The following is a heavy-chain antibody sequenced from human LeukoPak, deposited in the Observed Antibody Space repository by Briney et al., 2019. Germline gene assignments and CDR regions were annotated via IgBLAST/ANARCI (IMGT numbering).Heavy chain of an antibody. CDR1: GGSFSGYY. J-gene: IGHJ4*02. CDR3: ARNSSPEAFDY. Sequence: SETLSLTCAVYGGSFSGYYWSWIRQPPGKGLEWIGEINHSGCTNYNPSLKSRVTISVDTSKNQFSLKLSSVTAADTAVYYCARNSSPEAFDYWGQGTLVTVSS. D-gene: IGHD6-13*01. CDR2: INHSGCT. V-gene: IGHV4-34*01.